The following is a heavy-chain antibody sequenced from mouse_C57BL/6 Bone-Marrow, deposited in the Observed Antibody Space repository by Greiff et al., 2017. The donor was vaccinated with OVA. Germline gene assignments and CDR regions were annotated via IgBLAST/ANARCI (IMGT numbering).Heavy chain of an antibody. CDR1: GYTFTDYY. V-gene: IGHV1-75*01. J-gene: IGHJ2*01. Sequence: QVQLQQSGPELVKPGASVKISCKASGYTFTDYYINWVKQRPGQGLEWIGWIFPGSGSTYYNEKLKGKATLTVAKSSSTAYMELRRLSSEDSAVYYCTRFDNGDYYFDYWGQGTTLTVSS. D-gene: IGHD2-13*01. CDR3: TRFDNGDYYFDY. CDR2: IFPGSGST.